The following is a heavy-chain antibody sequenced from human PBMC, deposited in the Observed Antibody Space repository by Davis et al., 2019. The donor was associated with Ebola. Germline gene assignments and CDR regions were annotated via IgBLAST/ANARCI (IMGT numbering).Heavy chain of an antibody. CDR2: ISAYNGNT. D-gene: IGHD1-26*01. CDR1: GYTFTSYG. Sequence: AASVKVSCKASGYTFTSYGISWVRQAPGQGLEWMGWISAYNGNTNYAQRLQGRVTMTTDTSTSTAYMELRSLRSDDTAVYYYASTQTSWAFDYWGQGTLVTVSS. V-gene: IGHV1-18*01. CDR3: ASTQTSWAFDY. J-gene: IGHJ4*02.